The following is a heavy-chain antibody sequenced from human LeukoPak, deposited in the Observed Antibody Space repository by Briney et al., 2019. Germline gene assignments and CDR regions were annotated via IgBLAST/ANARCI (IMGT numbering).Heavy chain of an antibody. CDR1: GFTFSSYE. D-gene: IGHD5-18*01. Sequence: GGSLRLSCAASGFTFSSYEMNWVRQAPGKGLEWVSYISSSGSTIYYADSVKGRFTISRDNAKTSLYPQMNSLRAEDTAVYYCARDLSGIAGYTYGRGIDYWGQGTLVTVSS. CDR3: ARDLSGIAGYTYGRGIDY. J-gene: IGHJ4*02. V-gene: IGHV3-48*03. CDR2: ISSSGSTI.